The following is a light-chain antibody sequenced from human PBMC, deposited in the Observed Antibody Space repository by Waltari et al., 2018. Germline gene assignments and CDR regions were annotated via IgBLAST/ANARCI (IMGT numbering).Light chain of an antibody. CDR2: ATS. CDR1: QTISSY. Sequence: DIQMTQSPSPLSASVGDRVTITCRAKQTISSYFNWYQQQPGKAPRLLIYATSRLQSGVPSRFSGSRSGTDFTLTISSLHPEYFATYYCQQSYSSPPFTFGPGTKVDIK. V-gene: IGKV1-39*01. J-gene: IGKJ3*01. CDR3: QQSYSSPPFT.